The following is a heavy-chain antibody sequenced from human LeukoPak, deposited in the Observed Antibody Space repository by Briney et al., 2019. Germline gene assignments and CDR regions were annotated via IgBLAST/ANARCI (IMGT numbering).Heavy chain of an antibody. J-gene: IGHJ4*02. D-gene: IGHD6-13*01. CDR3: ARDMAPAGLFFDY. Sequence: GESLKISCAASGFTLSSYWMSWVRQAPGKGLEWVANIKYDGSEKDYVDSVKGRFTISRDNAKNSLYLQMNSLRAEDTAVYYCARDMAPAGLFFDYWGQGTLVTVSS. V-gene: IGHV3-7*01. CDR2: IKYDGSEK. CDR1: GFTLSSYW.